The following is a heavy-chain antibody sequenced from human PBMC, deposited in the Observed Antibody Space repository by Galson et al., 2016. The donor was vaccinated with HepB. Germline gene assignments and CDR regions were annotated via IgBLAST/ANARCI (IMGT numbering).Heavy chain of an antibody. J-gene: IGHJ6*02. V-gene: IGHV4-4*02. CDR1: GASISSSNW. CDR2: IYQSGST. Sequence: SETLSLTCAVSGASISSSNWWSWVRQPPGKGLEWIGEIYQSGSTNDNPSLKSRVTISVDKSKNQLSLKLSSVTAADTAVYYCARVRRVAGYYYYGMDVWGQGTTVTVSS. CDR3: ARVRRVAGYYYYGMDV. D-gene: IGHD1-26*01.